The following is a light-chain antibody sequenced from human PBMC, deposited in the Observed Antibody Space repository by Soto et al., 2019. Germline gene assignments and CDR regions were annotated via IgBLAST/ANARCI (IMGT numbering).Light chain of an antibody. CDR2: DVI. CDR1: RSDVGAYIY. J-gene: IGLJ1*01. CDR3: CSYAGSYTHF. Sequence: QSALTQPRSVSGSPGQSVTFSCTGTRSDVGAYIYVSWYQHHPGKAPKLIIYDVIKRPSGVPDRFSGSKSGNTASLTISGLQAEDEADYYCCSYAGSYTHFFGPGTK. V-gene: IGLV2-11*01.